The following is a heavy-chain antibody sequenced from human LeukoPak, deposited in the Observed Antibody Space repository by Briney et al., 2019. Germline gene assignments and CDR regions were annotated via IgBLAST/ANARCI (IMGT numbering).Heavy chain of an antibody. CDR3: ARGGIAAAAFDY. D-gene: IGHD6-13*01. CDR2: ISSSSSYI. J-gene: IGHJ4*02. Sequence: PGGSLRLSCAASGFTFSSYSMNWVRQAPGKGLEWVSSISSSSSYIYYADSVKGRFTISRDNAKNSLYLQMNSLRAEDMAVYYCARGGIAAAAFDYWGQGTLVTVSS. V-gene: IGHV3-21*01. CDR1: GFTFSSYS.